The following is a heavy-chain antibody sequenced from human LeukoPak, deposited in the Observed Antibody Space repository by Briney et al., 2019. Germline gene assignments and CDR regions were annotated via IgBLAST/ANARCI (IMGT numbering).Heavy chain of an antibody. D-gene: IGHD5-24*01. V-gene: IGHV4-34*01. CDR3: SRGTDAYKCGNS. CDR1: GGSFSGYY. J-gene: IGHJ4*02. CDR2: IHYSGRI. Sequence: SETLPLTCAVYGGSFSGYYWTWIRQPPGKGLEWIGEIHYSGRINYNPSLKSRVTISADTSNNHFSLKMNSVTAADTAVYYCSRGTDAYKCGNSWGQGTLVTVSS.